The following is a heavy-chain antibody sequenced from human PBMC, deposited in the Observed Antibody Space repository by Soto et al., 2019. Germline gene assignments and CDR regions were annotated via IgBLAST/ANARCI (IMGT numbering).Heavy chain of an antibody. Sequence: QPGGSLRLSCAASGFTFSSYEMNWVRQAPGKGLEWVSYISSSGSTIYYADSVKGRFTISRDNAKNSLYLQMNSLRAEDTAVYYCAREREVGSSWYLRYYYYGMDVWGQGTTVTVSS. J-gene: IGHJ6*02. CDR2: ISSSGSTI. V-gene: IGHV3-48*03. CDR3: AREREVGSSWYLRYYYYGMDV. D-gene: IGHD6-13*01. CDR1: GFTFSSYE.